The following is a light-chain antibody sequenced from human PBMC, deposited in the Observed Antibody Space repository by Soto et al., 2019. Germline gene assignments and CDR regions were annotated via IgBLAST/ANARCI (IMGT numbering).Light chain of an antibody. CDR1: TSNIGSNT. V-gene: IGLV1-44*01. J-gene: IGLJ3*02. CDR2: SND. Sequence: QSVLTQPPSASGTPGQRVTISCSGSTSNIGSNTVTWYQQFLGAAPRLLIHSNDQRPSGVPDRFSGSKSGTSASLALSGLQSEDEADYYCASWDDSLSSHVFGGGTKLTVL. CDR3: ASWDDSLSSHV.